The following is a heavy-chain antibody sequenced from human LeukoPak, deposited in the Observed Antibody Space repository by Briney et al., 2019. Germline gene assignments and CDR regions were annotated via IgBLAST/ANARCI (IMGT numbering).Heavy chain of an antibody. CDR1: GFTVSDNY. CDR3: ARDHDWDYMDV. Sequence: GGSLRLSCAASGFTVSDNYMSWVRQAPGKGLEWVSFISTSSSYTYYADSVKGRFTISRDNAKNSLYLQMNSLRAEDTAVYYCARDHDWDYMDVWGNGTPVTVSS. J-gene: IGHJ6*03. CDR2: ISTSSSYT. D-gene: IGHD3-9*01. V-gene: IGHV3-11*06.